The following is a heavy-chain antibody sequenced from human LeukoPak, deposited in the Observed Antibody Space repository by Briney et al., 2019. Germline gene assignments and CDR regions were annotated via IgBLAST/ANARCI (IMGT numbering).Heavy chain of an antibody. J-gene: IGHJ4*02. CDR1: GYSFTIYW. Sequence: GESLKISCKTSGYSFTIYWIGWVRQMPGKGLEWMGIIYPADSDTRYSPSFQGQVTISADKSINTAYLQWSSLKASDTAMYYCARQTYSINCYQYWGQGTLVTVSS. CDR3: ARQTYSINCYQY. CDR2: IYPADSDT. D-gene: IGHD6-13*01. V-gene: IGHV5-51*01.